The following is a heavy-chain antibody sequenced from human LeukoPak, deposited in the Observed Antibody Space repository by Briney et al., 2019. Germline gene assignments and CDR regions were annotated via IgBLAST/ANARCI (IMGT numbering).Heavy chain of an antibody. CDR2: ISSGSSYI. D-gene: IGHD2-2*01. J-gene: IGHJ4*02. CDR3: ARGAHHCSSTTCYPVD. Sequence: PGGSLRLSCAASGFSFSSYSMNWVRQAPGKGLEWVSSISSGSSYIYYADSVKGRFTISRDNAKNSLYLQMNSLRAEDTAVYYCARGAHHCSSTTCYPVDWGQGTLVTVSS. CDR1: GFSFSSYS. V-gene: IGHV3-21*01.